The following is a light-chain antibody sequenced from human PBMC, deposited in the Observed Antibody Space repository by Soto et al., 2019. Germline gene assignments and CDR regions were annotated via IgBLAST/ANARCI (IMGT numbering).Light chain of an antibody. J-gene: IGLJ1*01. CDR3: CSYAGTSYV. CDR2: DVT. CDR1: SSDVGAYNY. Sequence: QSALTQPRSVSGSPGQSVTISCTGTSSDVGAYNYVSWYQQHPGKAPKLMIYDVTNRPSAVPDRFSGSKSGNTASLTISGLQVEDEADYYCCSYAGTSYVFGTGTKLTVL. V-gene: IGLV2-11*01.